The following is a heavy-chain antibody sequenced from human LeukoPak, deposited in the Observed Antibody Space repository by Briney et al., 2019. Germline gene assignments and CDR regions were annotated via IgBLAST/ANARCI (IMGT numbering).Heavy chain of an antibody. D-gene: IGHD2-15*01. J-gene: IGHJ6*02. CDR3: AKGTTIGYCSGGTCYGGYYYYYGMDV. CDR1: GFTFSSYG. V-gene: IGHV3-30*18. Sequence: TGGSLRLSCAASGFTFSSYGMRWVRQAPGKGLEWVAGISYDGSNKYYADSVKGRFTISRDNSKNTLSLQMNSLRAEDAAVYYCAKGTTIGYCSGGTCYGGYYYYYGMDVWGQGTTVTVSS. CDR2: ISYDGSNK.